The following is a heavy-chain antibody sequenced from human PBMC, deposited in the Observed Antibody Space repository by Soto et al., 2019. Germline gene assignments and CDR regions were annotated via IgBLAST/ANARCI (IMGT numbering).Heavy chain of an antibody. CDR1: GFTFSSYA. CDR3: AKDLPGDGTDYYYYGMDV. V-gene: IGHV3-23*01. D-gene: IGHD1-26*01. J-gene: IGHJ6*02. Sequence: PGGSLRLSCAASGFTFSSYAMSWVRQAPGKGLEWVSAISGSGGSTYYADSVKGRFTISRDNSKNTLYLQMNSLRAEDTAVYYCAKDLPGDGTDYYYYGMDVWGQGTTVTVSS. CDR2: ISGSGGST.